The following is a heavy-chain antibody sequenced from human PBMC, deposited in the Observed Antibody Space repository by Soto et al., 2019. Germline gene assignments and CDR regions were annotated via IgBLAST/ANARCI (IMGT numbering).Heavy chain of an antibody. Sequence: QITLKESGPTLVNPTQTLTLTCTFSGFSLSTSGVGVGWIRQPPGKALEWLALIYCDDDKRYSPSLKSRLTITKDTSKNQVVLTMTNTDPVDTATYYCALGLRFLEWLTLDYWGQGTLVTVSS. J-gene: IGHJ4*02. CDR2: IYCDDDK. CDR1: GFSLSTSGVG. V-gene: IGHV2-5*02. D-gene: IGHD3-3*01. CDR3: ALGLRFLEWLTLDY.